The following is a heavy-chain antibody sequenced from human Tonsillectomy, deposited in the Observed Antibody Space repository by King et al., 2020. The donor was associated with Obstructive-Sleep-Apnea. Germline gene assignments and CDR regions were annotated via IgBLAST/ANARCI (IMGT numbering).Heavy chain of an antibody. Sequence: VQLQESGPGLVKPSGTLSLTCAVSGGSISSSNWLSWVRQPPGKGLEWIGEIYQSGSANYNPSLKRRVSISVDKSKNQFSLNLSSVTAADAAVYYCARTNYYYYGMDVWGQGTTVTVSS. CDR1: GGSISSSNW. CDR3: ARTNYYYYGMDV. J-gene: IGHJ6*02. CDR2: IYQSGSA. V-gene: IGHV4-4*02.